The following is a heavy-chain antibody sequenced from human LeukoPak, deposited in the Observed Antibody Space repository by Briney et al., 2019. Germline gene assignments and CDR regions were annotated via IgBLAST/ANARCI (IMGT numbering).Heavy chain of an antibody. V-gene: IGHV4-38-2*02. CDR3: AREGEIVVVPAAMGGDAFDI. D-gene: IGHD2-2*01. Sequence: SETLSLTCTVSGYSISSGYYWGWIRQPPGKGLEWIGSIYHSGSTYYNPSLKSRVTISVDTSKNQFSLKLSSVTAADTAVYYCAREGEIVVVPAAMGGDAFDIWGQGTMVTVSS. J-gene: IGHJ3*02. CDR2: IYHSGST. CDR1: GYSISSGYY.